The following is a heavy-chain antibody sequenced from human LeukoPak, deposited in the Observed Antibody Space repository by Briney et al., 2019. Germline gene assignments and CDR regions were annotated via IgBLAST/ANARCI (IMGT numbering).Heavy chain of an antibody. CDR3: ARDRGSWNDY. V-gene: IGHV3-48*01. CDR1: GFTFSGYS. Sequence: GGSLRLSCAASGFTFSGYSMSWVRQAPGKGLEWVSHISSNSKTIYYADSVKGRFTISRDNAKNSLYLQMNSLRAEDTAVYYCARDRGSWNDYWGQGTLVTVSS. D-gene: IGHD6-13*01. J-gene: IGHJ4*02. CDR2: ISSNSKTI.